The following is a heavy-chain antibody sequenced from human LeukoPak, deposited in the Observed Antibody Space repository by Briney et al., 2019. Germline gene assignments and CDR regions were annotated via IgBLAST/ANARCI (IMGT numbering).Heavy chain of an antibody. CDR3: ASEMATAYYFDY. D-gene: IGHD5-24*01. V-gene: IGHV3-21*01. J-gene: IGHJ4*02. CDR1: GFTFRDYW. Sequence: GGSLRLSCGASGFTFRDYWMSWVRQAPGKGLEWVSSISSSSSYIYYADSVKGRFTISRDNAKNSLYLQMNSLRAEDTAVYYCASEMATAYYFDYWGQGTLVTVSS. CDR2: ISSSSSYI.